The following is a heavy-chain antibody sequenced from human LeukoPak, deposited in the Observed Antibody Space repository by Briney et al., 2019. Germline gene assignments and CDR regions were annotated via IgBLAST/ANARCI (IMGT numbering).Heavy chain of an antibody. CDR2: IYHSGST. J-gene: IGHJ4*02. V-gene: IGHV4-38-2*02. D-gene: IGHD6-13*01. CDR3: ARERVAAAGTKGADY. CDR1: GYSISSGYY. Sequence: PSETLSLTCAVSGYSISSGYYWGWIRQPPGKGLEWIGSIYHSGSTYYNPSLKSRVTISVDTSKNQFSLKLGSVTAADTAVYYCARERVAAAGTKGADYWGQGTLVTVSS.